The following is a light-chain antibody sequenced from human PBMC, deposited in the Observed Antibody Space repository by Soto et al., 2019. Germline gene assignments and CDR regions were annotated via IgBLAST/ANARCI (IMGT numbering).Light chain of an antibody. J-gene: IGLJ1*01. CDR1: SSDVGGYNY. V-gene: IGLV2-14*01. CDR2: EVS. Sequence: QPASVSGSPGQSITISCTGTSSDVGGYNYVSWYQQHPGKAPKLMIYEVSNRPSGVSNRFSGSKSGNTASLTISGLQAEDEADYYCSSYTSSSTLCVFGTGTQLTVL. CDR3: SSYTSSSTLCV.